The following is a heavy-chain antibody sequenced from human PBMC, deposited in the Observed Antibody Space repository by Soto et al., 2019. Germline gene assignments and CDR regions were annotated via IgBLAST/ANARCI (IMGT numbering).Heavy chain of an antibody. CDR3: ARPGSGYDVLTGRYFYYYHAMDV. V-gene: IGHV3-30-3*01. D-gene: IGHD3-9*01. J-gene: IGHJ6*02. Sequence: GGSLRLSCAASGFIFNTYSLHWVRQAPGKGLEWVAVISHDGNNKNYADSVKGRFTISRDDSTDTLHLQMNSRRVEDTAVYFCARPGSGYDVLTGRYFYYYHAMDVWGQGTTVTVSS. CDR1: GFIFNTYS. CDR2: ISHDGNNK.